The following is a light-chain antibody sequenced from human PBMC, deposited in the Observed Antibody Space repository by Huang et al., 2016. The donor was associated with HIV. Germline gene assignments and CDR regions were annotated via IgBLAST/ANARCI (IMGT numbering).Light chain of an antibody. CDR3: HQYNDWPPGT. CDR1: QSIGSN. V-gene: IGKV3-15*01. J-gene: IGKJ2*01. Sequence: EIVMTPSPATLSVSPGERATLSCRASQSIGSNLAWYQHKPGQAPRLLIYDAATRATGSPARFTGSGSGTEFTLTISSLQSEDFAVDYCHQYNDWPPGTFGRGTKLEIK. CDR2: DAA.